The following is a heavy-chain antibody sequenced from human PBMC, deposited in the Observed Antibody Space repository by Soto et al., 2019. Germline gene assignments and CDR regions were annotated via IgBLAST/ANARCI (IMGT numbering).Heavy chain of an antibody. D-gene: IGHD2-8*01. CDR2: INHSGNT. Sequence: SETLSLTCAVYGASLSDNYCNWLRQPPGKGLEWIGEINHSGNTNYNPSLRSRVTISIDTSKNQFSLKLSSVTAADTAVYYCARKQRVFQYYYGMDVWGQGTTVTVSS. CDR3: ARKQRVFQYYYGMDV. J-gene: IGHJ6*02. V-gene: IGHV4-34*01. CDR1: GASLSDNY.